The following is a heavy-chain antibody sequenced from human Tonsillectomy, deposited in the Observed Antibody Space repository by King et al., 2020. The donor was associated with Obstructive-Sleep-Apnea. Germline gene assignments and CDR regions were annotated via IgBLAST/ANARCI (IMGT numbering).Heavy chain of an antibody. D-gene: IGHD3-9*01. CDR1: GFTFSSYA. CDR2: ISYDGSNK. V-gene: IGHV3-30*04. J-gene: IGHJ4*02. Sequence: VQLVESGGGVVQPGRSLRLSCAASGFTFSSYAMHWVRQAPGKGLEWVAVISYDGSNKYYADSVKGRFTISSDNSKNTLYLQMNSLRAEDTAAYYCAGGALVGGLGWGGILTGFVFFDYWGQGTLVTVSS. CDR3: AGGALVGGLGWGGILTGFVFFDY.